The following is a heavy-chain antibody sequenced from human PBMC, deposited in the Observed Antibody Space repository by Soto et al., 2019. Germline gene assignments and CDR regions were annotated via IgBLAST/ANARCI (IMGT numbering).Heavy chain of an antibody. J-gene: IGHJ6*02. V-gene: IGHV3-33*01. D-gene: IGHD2-8*01. CDR3: AREDYCTNGVCSYYYYYYGMDV. CDR2: IWYDGSNK. Sequence: LRLSCAASGFTFSSYGMHRVRQAPGKGLEWVAVIWYDGSNKYYADSVKGRFTISRDNSKNTLYLQMNSLRAEDTAVYYCAREDYCTNGVCSYYYYYYGMDVWGQGTTVTVSS. CDR1: GFTFSSYG.